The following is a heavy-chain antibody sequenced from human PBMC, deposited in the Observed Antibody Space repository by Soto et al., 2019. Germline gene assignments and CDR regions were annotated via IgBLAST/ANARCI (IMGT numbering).Heavy chain of an antibody. Sequence: SETLSLTCTVSGGSISSSSYYWGWIRQPPGKGLEWIGSIYYSGSTYYNPSLKSRVTISVDTSKNQFSLKLSSVTAADTAVYYCARGSSSSIWWFDPWGQGTLVTVSS. CDR2: IYYSGST. J-gene: IGHJ5*02. V-gene: IGHV4-39*01. CDR3: ARGSSSSIWWFDP. CDR1: GGSISSSSYY. D-gene: IGHD6-6*01.